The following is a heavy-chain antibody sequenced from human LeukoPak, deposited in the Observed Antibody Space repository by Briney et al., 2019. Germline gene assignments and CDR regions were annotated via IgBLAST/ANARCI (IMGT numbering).Heavy chain of an antibody. J-gene: IGHJ4*02. CDR1: GFTFDDYG. V-gene: IGHV3-48*01. Sequence: PGGSLRLSCAASGFTFDDYGLSWVRQAPGKGLEWVSYISSSSSTIYYADSVKGRFTISRDNAKNSLYLQMNSLRAEDTAVYYCVGELLFDYWGQGTLVTVSS. D-gene: IGHD1-26*01. CDR2: ISSSSSTI. CDR3: VGELLFDY.